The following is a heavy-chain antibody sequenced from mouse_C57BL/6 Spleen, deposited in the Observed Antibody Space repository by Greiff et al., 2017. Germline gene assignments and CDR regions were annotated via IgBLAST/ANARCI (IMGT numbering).Heavy chain of an antibody. CDR1: GFTFTSYW. CDR2: IDPSDSYT. D-gene: IGHD6-1*01. CDR3: ARGLPSGAIDY. Sequence: QVQLQQPGAELVMPGASVKLSCKASGFTFTSYWMHWVKQRPGQGLEWIGEIDPSDSYTNYNQKVKGKSTLTVDKSSSTADMQLSSLTSEDSAVYYCARGLPSGAIDYWGQGTSVTVSS. J-gene: IGHJ4*01. V-gene: IGHV1-69*01.